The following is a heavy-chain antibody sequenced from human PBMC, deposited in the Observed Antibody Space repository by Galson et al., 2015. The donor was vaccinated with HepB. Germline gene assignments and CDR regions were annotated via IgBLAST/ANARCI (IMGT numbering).Heavy chain of an antibody. V-gene: IGHV5-51*07. J-gene: IGHJ4*02. D-gene: IGHD1-26*01. Sequence: KVSCKASGGTFSSYAIGWVHQMPGKGLEWMGIIYPGDSDTRYSPSFQGQVTISADKSISTAYLQWNSLQASDTAIYYCARRSAVGSTQVPFDYWGQGALIIVSA. CDR3: ARRSAVGSTQVPFDY. CDR1: GGTFSSYA. CDR2: IYPGDSDT.